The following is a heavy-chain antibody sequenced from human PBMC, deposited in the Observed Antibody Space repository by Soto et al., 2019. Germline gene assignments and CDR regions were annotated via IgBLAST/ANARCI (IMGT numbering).Heavy chain of an antibody. Sequence: KTSETLSLTCNLSGGSFHNFYWLWIRQPPGKGLEWVGHVHYSGSTNYSPSLNSRATISLDTSKSQLSLKLRSVTAADTAMYFCARGVHYYATSGYFRFDSWGQGIPVPVSS. CDR1: GGSFHNFY. D-gene: IGHD3-16*01. CDR3: ARGVHYYATSGYFRFDS. V-gene: IGHV4-59*01. J-gene: IGHJ5*01. CDR2: VHYSGST.